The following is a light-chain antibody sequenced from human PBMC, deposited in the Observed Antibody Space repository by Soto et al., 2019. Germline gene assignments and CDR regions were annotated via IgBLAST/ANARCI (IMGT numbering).Light chain of an antibody. J-gene: IGLJ1*01. V-gene: IGLV2-14*01. CDR2: DVT. CDR1: SSDVGGYNY. CDR3: RSSTSSSTYF. Sequence: SALTQPASVSGSPGQPITISRPGTSSDVGGYNYVSWYQQHPGKAPRLLIYDVTNRPSGVSYRFSGSKSGNTASLTISGLQAEDEADYYCRSSTSSSTYFFGTETNVTVL.